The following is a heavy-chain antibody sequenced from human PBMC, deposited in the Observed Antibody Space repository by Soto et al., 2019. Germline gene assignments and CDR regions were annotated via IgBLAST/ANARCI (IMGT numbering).Heavy chain of an antibody. CDR2: IYYSGST. J-gene: IGHJ4*02. V-gene: IGHV4-59*01. Sequence: TSETLSLTCTVSGGSISSYYWSWIRQPPGKGLEWIGYIYYSGSTNYNPSLKSRVTISVDTSKNQFSLKLSSVTAADTAVYYCARRIYGDYFDYWGQGTLVTVSS. CDR3: ARRIYGDYFDY. D-gene: IGHD4-17*01. CDR1: GGSISSYY.